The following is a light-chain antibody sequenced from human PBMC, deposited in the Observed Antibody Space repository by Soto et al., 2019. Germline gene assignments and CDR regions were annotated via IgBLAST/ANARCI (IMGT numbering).Light chain of an antibody. V-gene: IGKV1-17*01. CDR1: QGIRHD. Sequence: DIQMTQSPSSLSASVGDRVTITCRASQGIRHDLGWYQQKPGKAPKRLIYAASSLQSGVPSRFSGSESGTEFPLTISSLQAEDFATYYCLQQNSYPPTFGQGTKLEIK. CDR2: AAS. CDR3: LQQNSYPPT. J-gene: IGKJ2*01.